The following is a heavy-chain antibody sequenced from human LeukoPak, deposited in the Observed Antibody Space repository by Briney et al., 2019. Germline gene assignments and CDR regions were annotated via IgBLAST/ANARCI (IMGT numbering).Heavy chain of an antibody. CDR3: AGGTHKLNGDYGDAFDI. D-gene: IGHD4-17*01. CDR1: GFTFSNYA. CDR2: IGASGGTT. V-gene: IGHV3-23*01. J-gene: IGHJ3*02. Sequence: GGSLRLSCAGSGFTFSNYAMTWVRQAPGKGLEWVSVIGASGGTTYYADSVKGRFTISRDNSKNTLDLQMNSLRAEDTAVYYCAGGTHKLNGDYGDAFDIWGQGTMVTVSS.